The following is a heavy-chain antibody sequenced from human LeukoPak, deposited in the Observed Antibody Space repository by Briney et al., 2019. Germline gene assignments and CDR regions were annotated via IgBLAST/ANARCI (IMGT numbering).Heavy chain of an antibody. V-gene: IGHV3-13*01. CDR3: ARGAYYYGYDQYYFDY. D-gene: IGHD3-10*01. CDR2: IGTAGDT. J-gene: IGHJ4*02. Sequence: QSGGSLRLSCAASGFTFSSYDVHWVRQATGKGLEWFSAIGTAGDTYYPGSVKGRFTISRENAKNSLYLQMNSLRIEDTAVYYCARGAYYYGYDQYYFDYWGQGTLVTVSS. CDR1: GFTFSSYD.